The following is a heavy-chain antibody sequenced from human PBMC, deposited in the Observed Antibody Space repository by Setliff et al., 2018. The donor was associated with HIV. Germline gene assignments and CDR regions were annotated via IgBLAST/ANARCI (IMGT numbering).Heavy chain of an antibody. V-gene: IGHV1-69*10. CDR1: RGTFTTYA. Sequence: ASVKVSCKTSRGTFTTYAFSWVRQAPGQVLEWMGGIIPILNVAKYPQKFHGRVTITADKSTSTVYMELSSLRSEDTAMYYCARVLKGYSSSYEAFDIWGQGTKVTVSS. J-gene: IGHJ3*02. CDR2: IIPILNVA. D-gene: IGHD6-13*01. CDR3: ARVLKGYSSSYEAFDI.